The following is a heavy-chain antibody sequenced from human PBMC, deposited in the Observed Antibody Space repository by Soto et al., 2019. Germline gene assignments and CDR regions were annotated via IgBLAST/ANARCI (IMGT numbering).Heavy chain of an antibody. CDR1: GYTFTSYG. J-gene: IGHJ5*02. CDR2: ISAYNGNT. Sequence: ASVKVSCKASGYTFTSYGISWVRQAPGQGLEWMGWISAYNGNTNYAQKLQGRVTMTTDTSTSTAYMELRSLRSDDTAVYYCARDGTDIVVVPAAIGWFDPWGQGTLVTVSS. V-gene: IGHV1-18*01. CDR3: ARDGTDIVVVPAAIGWFDP. D-gene: IGHD2-2*02.